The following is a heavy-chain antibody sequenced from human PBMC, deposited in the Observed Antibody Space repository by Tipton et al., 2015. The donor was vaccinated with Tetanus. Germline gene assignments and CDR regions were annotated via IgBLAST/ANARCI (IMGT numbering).Heavy chain of an antibody. V-gene: IGHV4-39*01. J-gene: IGHJ3*01. CDR2: VFYSGSS. D-gene: IGHD4-11*01. Sequence: LRLSCTVSGGSINNGSFYWGWIRQPPGKGLEWIGSVFYSGSSFYNPSLKSRVTMSADTSKNQFSLKGGSVTAADTALYYCARRNTHADAFDFWGQGTMVTVSS. CDR3: ARRNTHADAFDF. CDR1: GGSINNGSFY.